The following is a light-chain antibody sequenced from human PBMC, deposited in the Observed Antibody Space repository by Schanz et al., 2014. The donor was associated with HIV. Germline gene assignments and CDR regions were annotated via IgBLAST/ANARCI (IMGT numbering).Light chain of an antibody. V-gene: IGLV1-44*01. Sequence: QSVLTQPPSASGAPGQTVTISCSGGSSNIGTNVVNWYQQLPGTAPKLLIYRNNQRPSGVPDRFSASKSGTSASLAISGLQSEDEADYYCQSYDSSLRAVVFGGGTKVTVL. CDR3: QSYDSSLRAVV. J-gene: IGLJ2*01. CDR2: RNN. CDR1: SSNIGTNV.